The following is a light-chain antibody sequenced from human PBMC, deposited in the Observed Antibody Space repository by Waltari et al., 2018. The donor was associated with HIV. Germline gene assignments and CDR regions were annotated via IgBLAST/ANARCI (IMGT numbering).Light chain of an antibody. CDR2: AVS. CDR3: SSYTSTSTVYV. V-gene: IGLV2-14*03. Sequence: QSALTQPASMYGSPGQSLTISCTGTSRHVGGYNTVSWYQLHPGKAPKLMIYAVSNRPSGVSNRFSGSKSDNTASLTISGLQAEDEADYYCSSYTSTSTVYVFGTGTEVTVL. J-gene: IGLJ1*01. CDR1: SRHVGGYNT.